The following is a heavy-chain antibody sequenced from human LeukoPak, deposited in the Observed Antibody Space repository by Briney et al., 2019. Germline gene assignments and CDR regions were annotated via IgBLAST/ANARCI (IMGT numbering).Heavy chain of an antibody. J-gene: IGHJ4*02. CDR2: ISYDGSNK. CDR1: GFTFSTYG. V-gene: IGHV3-30*03. CDR3: ARADRTWIHLWLLTY. D-gene: IGHD5-18*01. Sequence: GGSLRLSCAASGFTFSTYGIHWVRQAPGKGLEWVAVISYDGSNKYYADSVKGRFTISRDNSKNTLYLQMSSLRAEDTAVYYCARADRTWIHLWLLTYWGQGTLVTVSS.